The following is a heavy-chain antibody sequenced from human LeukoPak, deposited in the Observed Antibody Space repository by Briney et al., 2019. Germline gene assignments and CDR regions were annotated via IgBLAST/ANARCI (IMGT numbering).Heavy chain of an antibody. CDR3: AKHGGSYTFDI. CDR2: MYDSGST. D-gene: IGHD1-26*01. CDR1: GGSISSYY. V-gene: IGHV4-59*01. Sequence: SETLSLTCRVSGGSISSYYRSCIPQPPREGLELFGFMYDSGSTNNNPSLKSRVTISVDTSKNQFSLRLSSVTAADTAVYYCAKHGGSYTFDIWGQGVLVTVSS. J-gene: IGHJ4*02.